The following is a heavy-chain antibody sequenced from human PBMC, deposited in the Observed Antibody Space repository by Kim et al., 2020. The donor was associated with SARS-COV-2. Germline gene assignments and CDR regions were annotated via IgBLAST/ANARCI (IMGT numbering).Heavy chain of an antibody. CDR2: IRRKADSYAT. CDR3: SRFDDYKFDP. J-gene: IGHJ5*02. Sequence: GGSLRLSCAASGFTFSDSVMHWVRQASGKGLEWVGRIRRKADSYATAYAASVKGSFTISRDDSKNTAYLQMNSLKIEDTAVYYCSRFDDYKFDPWGQGTLVTVSS. CDR1: GFTFSDSV. V-gene: IGHV3-73*01. D-gene: IGHD4-4*01.